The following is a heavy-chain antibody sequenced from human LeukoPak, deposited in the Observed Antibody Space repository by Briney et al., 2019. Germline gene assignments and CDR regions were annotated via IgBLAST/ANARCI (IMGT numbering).Heavy chain of an antibody. Sequence: ASVKVSCKASGYTFTGYYMHWVRQAPGQGLEWMGWINPNSGGTNYAQKFQGWVTMTRDTSISTAYMELSRLRSDDTAVYYCARARGYCSSTSCLGHPNWFDPWGQGTLVTVSP. D-gene: IGHD2-2*01. CDR3: ARARGYCSSTSCLGHPNWFDP. J-gene: IGHJ5*02. CDR1: GYTFTGYY. V-gene: IGHV1-2*04. CDR2: INPNSGGT.